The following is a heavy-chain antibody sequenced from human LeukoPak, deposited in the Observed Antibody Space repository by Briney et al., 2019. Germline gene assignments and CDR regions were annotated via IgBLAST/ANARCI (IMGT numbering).Heavy chain of an antibody. V-gene: IGHV3-48*04. CDR2: ITSSSSST. Sequence: GGSLRLSCAASGFTFSSFSMNWVRQAPGKGLEWISYITSSSSSTYYADSVKGRLTISRDNAKNSLYLQMNSLRAEDTAVYYCARVIGSYGDSAYWGQGTLVTVPS. CDR1: GFTFSSFS. J-gene: IGHJ4*02. CDR3: ARVIGSYGDSAY. D-gene: IGHD4-17*01.